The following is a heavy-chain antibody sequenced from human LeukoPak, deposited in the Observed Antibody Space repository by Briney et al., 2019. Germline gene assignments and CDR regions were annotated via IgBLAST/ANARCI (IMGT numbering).Heavy chain of an antibody. CDR1: GGYISSGRFP. Sequence: SETLSLTCAVSGGYISSGRFPWSWLRQSPGKGLEWIGYIYHNGATYDNPSLKSRLTLSIDRTKSHFSLSLSSVTAADTAVYFCARQRAAGTWAFDYWGQGTLLTVSS. J-gene: IGHJ4*02. CDR2: IYHNGAT. D-gene: IGHD6-13*01. V-gene: IGHV4-30-2*06. CDR3: ARQRAAGTWAFDY.